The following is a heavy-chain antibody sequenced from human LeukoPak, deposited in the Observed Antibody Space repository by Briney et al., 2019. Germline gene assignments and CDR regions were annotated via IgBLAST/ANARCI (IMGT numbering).Heavy chain of an antibody. Sequence: PSETLSLTCTVSGVSISDGGYYWSWIRQHPGKGWEWIGYIYDSGTTYYSPALQSRVTISVDTSDNKFSLKLKSLTAADTAVYYCARGGDRRGFDYWGQGTLVTVSS. D-gene: IGHD1-14*01. CDR2: IYDSGTT. CDR1: GVSISDGGYY. V-gene: IGHV4-31*03. J-gene: IGHJ4*02. CDR3: ARGGDRRGFDY.